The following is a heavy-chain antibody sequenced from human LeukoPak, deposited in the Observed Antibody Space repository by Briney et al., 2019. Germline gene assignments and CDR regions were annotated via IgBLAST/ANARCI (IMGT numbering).Heavy chain of an antibody. CDR1: GYTFTGYY. Sequence: ASVKVSCKASGYTFTGYYMHWVRQAPGQGLEWMGWINPNSGGTNYAQKFQGRVTMTRDTSTSTAYMELRSLRSDDTAVYYCARDHAYGSGSPPSAWGQGTLVTVSS. D-gene: IGHD3-10*01. CDR2: INPNSGGT. J-gene: IGHJ5*02. CDR3: ARDHAYGSGSPPSA. V-gene: IGHV1-2*02.